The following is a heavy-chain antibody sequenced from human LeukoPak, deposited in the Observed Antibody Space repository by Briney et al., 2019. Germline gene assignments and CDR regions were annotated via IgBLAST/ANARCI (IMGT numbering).Heavy chain of an antibody. CDR3: ARDGEYGTGSYYRGSFDY. CDR2: IHPSSGDT. J-gene: IGHJ4*02. D-gene: IGHD3-10*01. V-gene: IGHV1-2*02. CDR1: GYSFTAFY. Sequence: ASVNVSCNASGYSFTAFYIHWVRQAPGQGLEWMGWIHPSSGDTRYAQKFQGRVTMARDTSISTVYMDLSSLGSDDTAVYYCARDGEYGTGSYYRGSFDYWGQGILVTVSS.